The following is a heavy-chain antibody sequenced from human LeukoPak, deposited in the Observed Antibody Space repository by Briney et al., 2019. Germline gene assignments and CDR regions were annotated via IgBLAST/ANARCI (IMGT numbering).Heavy chain of an antibody. Sequence: ASVKVSCKASGYTFTSYGISWVRRAPGQGLEWMGWISAYNGNTNYAQKLQGRVTTTTDTSTSTAYMELRSLRSDDTAVYYCARDGAFWDIVVVPAAIGQDAFDIWGQGTMVTVSS. V-gene: IGHV1-18*01. J-gene: IGHJ3*02. CDR2: ISAYNGNT. D-gene: IGHD2-2*01. CDR3: ARDGAFWDIVVVPAAIGQDAFDI. CDR1: GYTFTSYG.